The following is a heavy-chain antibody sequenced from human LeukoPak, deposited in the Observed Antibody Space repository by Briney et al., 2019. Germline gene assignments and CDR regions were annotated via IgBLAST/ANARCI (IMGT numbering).Heavy chain of an antibody. J-gene: IGHJ5*02. CDR2: IYYSPST. Sequence: ASETLSLTCTVSGDSISSSRSYWGWIRQPPGKRLEWIGTIYYSPSTYYHPSLQSRVSISVETSKNQFSLRLSSVTAADTAVYYCARGRGYCSSTSCFLGTAMVTTAVGWFDPWGQGTLVTVSS. CDR1: GDSISSSRSY. V-gene: IGHV4-39*01. CDR3: ARGRGYCSSTSCFLGTAMVTTAVGWFDP. D-gene: IGHD2-2*01.